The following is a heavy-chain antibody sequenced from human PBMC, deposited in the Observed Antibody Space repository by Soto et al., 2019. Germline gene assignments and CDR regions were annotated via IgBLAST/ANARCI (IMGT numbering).Heavy chain of an antibody. D-gene: IGHD2-21*01. CDR3: ARGPYCGNSPCIDCIDF. Sequence: EVQLIESGGDLVQPGGSLRLSCTASGFMFNNYWMTWVRQAPGKGLEWVANIKQDGTEKYYVDSVKGRFTVSRDNAKNAVFLQMTSLRVEDTALNYCARGPYCGNSPCIDCIDFWGQGTWVTVSS. CDR1: GFMFNNYW. CDR2: IKQDGTEK. V-gene: IGHV3-7*01. J-gene: IGHJ1*01.